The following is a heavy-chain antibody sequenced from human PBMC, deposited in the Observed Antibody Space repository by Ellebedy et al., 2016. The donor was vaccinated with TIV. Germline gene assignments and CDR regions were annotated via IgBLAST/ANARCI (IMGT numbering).Heavy chain of an antibody. Sequence: MPSETLSLTCTVSGGSITSTSFYWGWIRQPPGKGLEWIGSVYFSGSTQYNPSLKSLVTLSLDTSKNQLSLKLTSVAAADTAVYYCARDGGSSEMAYFDQWGQGTLVTVSS. J-gene: IGHJ4*02. CDR2: VYFSGST. V-gene: IGHV4-39*07. D-gene: IGHD5-24*01. CDR1: GGSITSTSFY. CDR3: ARDGGSSEMAYFDQ.